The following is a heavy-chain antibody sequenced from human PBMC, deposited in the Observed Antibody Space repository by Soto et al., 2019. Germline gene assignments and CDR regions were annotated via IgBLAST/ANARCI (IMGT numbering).Heavy chain of an antibody. Sequence: EVQLVESGGGLVQPGGSLRLSCAASGFTFSSYAMHWVRQAPGKGLEYVSAISSNGGSTYYANSVKGRFTISRDNSKNPLDLQRGSRRAEDMAVYYCARRDGYNFDYWGQGTLVTVSS. D-gene: IGHD5-12*01. CDR3: ARRDGYNFDY. J-gene: IGHJ4*02. V-gene: IGHV3-64*01. CDR2: ISSNGGST. CDR1: GFTFSSYA.